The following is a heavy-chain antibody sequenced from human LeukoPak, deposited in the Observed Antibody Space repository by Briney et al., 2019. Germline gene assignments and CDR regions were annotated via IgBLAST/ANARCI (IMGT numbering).Heavy chain of an antibody. J-gene: IGHJ3*02. CDR2: ISGSGGST. D-gene: IGHD2-2*02. Sequence: GGSLRLSCAASGFTFSSYAMSWVRQAPGKGLEWVSAISGSGGSTYYADSVKGRFTISRDNSKNTLYLQMNSLRAEDTAVYYCAREHNYNERYCSSTSCYKVAFDIWGQGTMVTVSS. CDR1: GFTFSSYA. V-gene: IGHV3-23*01. CDR3: AREHNYNERYCSSTSCYKVAFDI.